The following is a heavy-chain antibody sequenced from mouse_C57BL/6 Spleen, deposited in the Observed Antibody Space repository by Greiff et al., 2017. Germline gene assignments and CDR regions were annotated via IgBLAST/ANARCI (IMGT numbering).Heavy chain of an antibody. Sequence: QVQLQQPGAELVKPGASVKLSCKASGYTFTSYWMQWVKQRPGQGLEWIGEIDPSDSYTNYNQKFKGKATLTVDTSSSTAYMQLSSLTSEDSAVYYCARWTIYFDYWGQGTTLTVSS. D-gene: IGHD1-1*02. V-gene: IGHV1-50*01. CDR2: IDPSDSYT. J-gene: IGHJ2*01. CDR3: ARWTIYFDY. CDR1: GYTFTSYW.